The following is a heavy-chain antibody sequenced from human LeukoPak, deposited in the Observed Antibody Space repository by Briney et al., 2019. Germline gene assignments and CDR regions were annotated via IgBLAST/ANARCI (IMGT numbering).Heavy chain of an antibody. D-gene: IGHD3-3*01. CDR3: ARHRALYYDFWSGYSSGAFDI. V-gene: IGHV4-59*08. CDR1: SDSISGYY. CDR2: IYDSGST. Sequence: SETLSLTCTVSSDSISGYYWSWIRQPPGKGLEWMGYIYDSGSTNYNPSLKSRVTISVDTSKNQFSLKLSSVTAADTAVYYCARHRALYYDFWSGYSSGAFDIWGQGTMVTVSS. J-gene: IGHJ3*02.